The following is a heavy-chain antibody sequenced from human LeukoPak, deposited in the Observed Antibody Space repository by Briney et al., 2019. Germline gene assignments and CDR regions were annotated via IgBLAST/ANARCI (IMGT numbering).Heavy chain of an antibody. CDR3: ARGPVVGDY. V-gene: IGHV3-21*01. CDR1: GFTFSSYA. D-gene: IGHD2-15*01. Sequence: GGSLRLSCAASGFTFSSYAMSWVRQAPGKGLEWVSSISSSSSYIYYADSVKGRFTISRDNAKNSLYLQMNSLRAEDTAVYYCARGPVVGDYWGQGTLVTVSS. J-gene: IGHJ4*02. CDR2: ISSSSSYI.